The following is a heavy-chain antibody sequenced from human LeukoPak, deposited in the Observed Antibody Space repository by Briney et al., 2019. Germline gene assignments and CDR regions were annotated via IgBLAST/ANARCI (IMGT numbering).Heavy chain of an antibody. CDR2: INAGNGNT. Sequence: GASVKVSCKASGCTFTSYAMHWVRQAPGQRLEWMGWINAGNGNTKYSQKFQGRVTITRDTSASTAYMELSSLRSEDTAVYYCARDRGYYGSGSEFDYWGQGTLVTVSS. CDR1: GCTFTSYA. J-gene: IGHJ4*02. D-gene: IGHD3-10*01. V-gene: IGHV1-3*01. CDR3: ARDRGYYGSGSEFDY.